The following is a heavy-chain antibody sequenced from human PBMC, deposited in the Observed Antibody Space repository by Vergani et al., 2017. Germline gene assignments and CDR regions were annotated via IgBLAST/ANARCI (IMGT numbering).Heavy chain of an antibody. CDR3: AREGYCTNGVCFTLFDV. D-gene: IGHD2-8*01. V-gene: IGHV4-61*02. J-gene: IGHJ6*02. Sequence: QVQLHESGPGLVKPSQTLSLTCTVSGGSITSGSFYWSWIRQPAGKGLEWIGRIHSSGTTNYNPSLKSRVTLSVDTSKNQFSLNLRSVTAADTAVYYCAREGYCTNGVCFTLFDVWGQGTTVTVSS. CDR1: GGSITSGSFY. CDR2: IHSSGTT.